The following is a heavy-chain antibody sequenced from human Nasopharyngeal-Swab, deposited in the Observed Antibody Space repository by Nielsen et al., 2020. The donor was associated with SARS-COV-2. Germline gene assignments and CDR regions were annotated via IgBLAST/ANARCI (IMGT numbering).Heavy chain of an antibody. CDR1: GYTFTSYY. D-gene: IGHD2-2*01. Sequence: ASVKVSCKASGYTFTSYYMHWVRQAPGQGLEWMGIINPSGGSTSYAQKFQGRVTMTEDTSTDTAYMELSSLRSEDTAVYYCATGVPAAMEGYYYGMDVWGQGTTVTVSS. J-gene: IGHJ6*02. CDR3: ATGVPAAMEGYYYGMDV. CDR2: INPSGGST. V-gene: IGHV1-46*01.